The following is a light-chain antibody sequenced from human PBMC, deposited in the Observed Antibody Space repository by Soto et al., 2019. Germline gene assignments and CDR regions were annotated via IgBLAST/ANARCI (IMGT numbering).Light chain of an antibody. CDR2: WAT. V-gene: IGKV4-1*01. J-gene: IGKJ2*02. CDR3: QQYYSTPCT. CDR1: QRVLYSSNNKNY. Sequence: DIVMTQSPDSLAVSLGERATINCKSSQRVLYSSNNKNYLAWYQQKPGQPPKLLIYWATTRESGVPERFSGSGSGTDFTLTISSRQAEDVAVYYCQQYYSTPCTFGQGTKLEIK.